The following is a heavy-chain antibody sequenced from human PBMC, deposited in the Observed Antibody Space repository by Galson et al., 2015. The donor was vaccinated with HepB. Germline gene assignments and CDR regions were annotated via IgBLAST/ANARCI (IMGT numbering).Heavy chain of an antibody. V-gene: IGHV3-72*01. CDR2: SRSKAYSYST. Sequence: SLRLSCATSGFTFSDYYIDWVRQAPGKGLEWIGRSRSKAYSYSTEYAASVKGRFTISRDDSKNSLYLQMNSLEIEDTAVYYCARVSGGYAFDMWGQGTMVTVSS. J-gene: IGHJ3*02. D-gene: IGHD3-10*01. CDR1: GFTFSDYY. CDR3: ARVSGGYAFDM.